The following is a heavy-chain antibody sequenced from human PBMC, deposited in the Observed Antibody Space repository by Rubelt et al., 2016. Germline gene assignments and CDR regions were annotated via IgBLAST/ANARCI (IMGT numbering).Heavy chain of an antibody. V-gene: IGHV4-39*01. CDR1: GGSISSSSYY. CDR2: IYYSGSP. J-gene: IGHJ4*02. CDR3: AGRNDFWSGYYMDY. D-gene: IGHD3-3*01. Sequence: QLQLQESGPGLVKPSETLSLTCTVSGGSISSSSYYWGWIRQPPGKGLEWIGSIYYSGSPYYNPSLKSRVTISWEPSKKQFSLSLSSVTAADTAVYYCAGRNDFWSGYYMDYWGQGTLVTVSS.